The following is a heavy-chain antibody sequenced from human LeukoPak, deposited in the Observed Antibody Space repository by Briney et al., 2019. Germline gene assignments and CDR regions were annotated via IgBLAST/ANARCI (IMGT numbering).Heavy chain of an antibody. D-gene: IGHD2-2*02. CDR3: ATYTGVVVPPAIYAFDI. V-gene: IGHV3-21*01. Sequence: GGSLRLSCAASGFTFSSYSMNWVRQAPGKGLEWVSSISSSSSYIYYADSVKGRFTISRDNVKNSLYLQMNSLRAEDTAVYYCATYTGVVVPPAIYAFDIWGQGTMVTVSS. J-gene: IGHJ3*02. CDR2: ISSSSSYI. CDR1: GFTFSSYS.